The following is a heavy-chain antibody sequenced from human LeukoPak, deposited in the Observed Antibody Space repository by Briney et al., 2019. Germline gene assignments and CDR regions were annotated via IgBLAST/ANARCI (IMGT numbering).Heavy chain of an antibody. CDR1: GCTFSSYA. CDR3: ARSWGDWNYGYFDY. V-gene: IGHV1-69*05. D-gene: IGHD1-7*01. CDR2: IIPIFGTA. J-gene: IGHJ4*02. Sequence: SSVKVSCKSSGCTFSSYAISWVRQAPGQGLEWMGRIIPIFGTANYAQKFQGRVTITTDESTSTAYMELSSLRSEDTAVYYCARSWGDWNYGYFDYWGQGTLVTVSS.